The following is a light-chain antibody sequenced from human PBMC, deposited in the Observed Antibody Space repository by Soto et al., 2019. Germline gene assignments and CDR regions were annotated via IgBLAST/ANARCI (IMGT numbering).Light chain of an antibody. J-gene: IGLJ1*01. Sequence: QSALTQPASVSGSPGQSITISCTGTSSYVGGYNYVSWYQQHPGRAPKLLIYEVSNRPSGVSNRFSGSKSGNTASLTISGLQAEDEADYYSSSYITPSTQVFGTGTKLTVL. CDR2: EVS. CDR3: SSYITPSTQV. V-gene: IGLV2-14*01. CDR1: SSYVGGYNY.